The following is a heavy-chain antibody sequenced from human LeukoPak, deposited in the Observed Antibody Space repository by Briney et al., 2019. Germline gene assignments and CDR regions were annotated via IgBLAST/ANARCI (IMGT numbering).Heavy chain of an antibody. V-gene: IGHV4-39*07. CDR2: INHSGST. D-gene: IGHD2-15*01. CDR1: GGSISSSSYY. J-gene: IGHJ4*02. CDR3: ARGLTKDY. Sequence: KASETLSLTCTVSGGSISSSSYYWSWIRQPPGKGLEWIGEINHSGSTNYNPSLKGRVTISVDTSKNQFSLKLSSVTAADTAVYYCARGLTKDYWGQGTLVTVSS.